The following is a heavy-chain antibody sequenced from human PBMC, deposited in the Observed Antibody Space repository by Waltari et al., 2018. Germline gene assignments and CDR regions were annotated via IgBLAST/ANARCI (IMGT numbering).Heavy chain of an antibody. CDR1: DASISTSRDY. Sequence: HLQLQESGPGLVKPSETLSLTCTVSDASISTSRDYWGWVRQPPGKGLEWIGHIDYSGSTYYNPSCTSRLVISVDTSKNHFSLRLSAVTAADTAVYYCARRAGSSASRWFDPWGQGILVTVSS. V-gene: IGHV4-39*02. CDR2: IDYSGST. D-gene: IGHD6-6*01. J-gene: IGHJ5*02. CDR3: ARRAGSSASRWFDP.